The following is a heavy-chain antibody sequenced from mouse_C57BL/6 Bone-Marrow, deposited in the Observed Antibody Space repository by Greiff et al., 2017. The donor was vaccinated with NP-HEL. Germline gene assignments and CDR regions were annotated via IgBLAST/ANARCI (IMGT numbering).Heavy chain of an antibody. CDR2: IDPENGDT. CDR1: GFNIKDDY. V-gene: IGHV14-4*01. J-gene: IGHJ3*01. CDR3: TTGAYYSKQFAY. Sequence: VQLQQSGAELVRPGASVKLSCTASGFNIKDDYMHWVKQRPEQGLEWIGWIDPENGDTEYASKFQGKATITADTSSNTAYLQLSSLTSEDTAVYYCTTGAYYSKQFAYWGQGTLVTVSA. D-gene: IGHD2-5*01.